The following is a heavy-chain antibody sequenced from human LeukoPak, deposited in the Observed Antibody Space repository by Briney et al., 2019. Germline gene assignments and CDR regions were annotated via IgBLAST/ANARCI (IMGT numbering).Heavy chain of an antibody. CDR1: GFTFTNFG. CDR3: AKSLEESYDILIGFSSFDY. J-gene: IGHJ4*02. CDR2: VRGGGDVT. V-gene: IGHV3-23*01. Sequence: GGSLRLSCAASGFTFTNFGMSWVRQAPGKGLERVSSVRGGGDVTYYARSVRGRFTISRDNSKNTVYLQMNSPTAEDTAIYYCAKSLEESYDILIGFSSFDYWGQGTLATVS. D-gene: IGHD3-9*01.